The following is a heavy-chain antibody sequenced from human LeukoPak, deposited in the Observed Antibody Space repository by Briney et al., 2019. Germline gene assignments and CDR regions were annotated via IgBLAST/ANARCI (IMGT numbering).Heavy chain of an antibody. Sequence: PGRSLRLSCAASGFTFAMHWVRQGPGKGLEWVSGISWNSGSIGYADSVKGRFTISRDNAKNSLYLQMNSLRVEDTAVYYCARGRPHGNDYWGQGTLVTVSS. CDR3: ARGRPHGNDY. J-gene: IGHJ4*02. CDR1: GFTFA. D-gene: IGHD4-23*01. V-gene: IGHV3-9*01. CDR2: ISWNSGSI.